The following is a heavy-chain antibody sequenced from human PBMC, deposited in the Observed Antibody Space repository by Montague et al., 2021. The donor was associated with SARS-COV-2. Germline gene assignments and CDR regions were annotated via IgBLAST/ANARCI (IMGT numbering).Heavy chain of an antibody. CDR2: LYTSGST. J-gene: IGHJ6*02. V-gene: IGHV4-61*02. CDR3: ARVGVGTMVRGVIPAYYYYGMDV. Sequence: TLSLTCTVSGGSISSGSYYWSWIPPPAGKGLEWNGRLYTSGSTNYNPSLKSRVTISVATYKNQFSLKLSSVTAADTAVYYCARVGVGTMVRGVIPAYYYYGMDVWGQGTTVTVSS. CDR1: GGSISSGSYY. D-gene: IGHD3-10*01.